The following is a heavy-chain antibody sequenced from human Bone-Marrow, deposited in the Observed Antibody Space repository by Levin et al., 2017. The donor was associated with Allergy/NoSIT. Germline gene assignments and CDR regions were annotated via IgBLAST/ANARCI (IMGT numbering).Heavy chain of an antibody. V-gene: IGHV1-69*13. J-gene: IGHJ5*02. Sequence: ASVKVSCKASGGTFSSYAISWVRQAPGQGLEWMGGIIPIFGTANYAQKFQGRVTITADESTSTAYMELSSLRSEDTAVYYCARGVVAATPGGFDPWGQGTLVTVSS. CDR1: GGTFSSYA. D-gene: IGHD2-15*01. CDR3: ARGVVAATPGGFDP. CDR2: IIPIFGTA.